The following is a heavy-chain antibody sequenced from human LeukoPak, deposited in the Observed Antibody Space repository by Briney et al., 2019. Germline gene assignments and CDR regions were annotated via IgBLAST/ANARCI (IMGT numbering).Heavy chain of an antibody. Sequence: GGSLRPSCAASGFTFSSYAMSWVRQAPRKGLEWVSAISGSGGSTYYADSVKGRFTISRDNSKNTLYLQMNSLRAEDTAVYYCANGGGSSTSPNDYWGQGTLVTVSS. J-gene: IGHJ4*02. D-gene: IGHD2-2*01. V-gene: IGHV3-23*01. CDR2: ISGSGGST. CDR1: GFTFSSYA. CDR3: ANGGGSSTSPNDY.